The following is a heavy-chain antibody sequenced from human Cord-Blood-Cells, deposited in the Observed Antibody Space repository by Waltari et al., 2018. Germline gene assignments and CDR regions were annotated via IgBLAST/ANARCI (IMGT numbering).Heavy chain of an antibody. Sequence: QVQLVESGGGVVQPGRSLRLSCAASGFTFSSYAMPCVRQAPGKGLEWVAVISYDGSNKYYADSVKGRFTISRDNSKNTLYLQMNSLRAEDTAVYYCARESPSDYYDSSGYDYWGQGTLVTVSS. CDR3: ARESPSDYYDSSGYDY. CDR1: GFTFSSYA. D-gene: IGHD3-22*01. V-gene: IGHV3-30*04. J-gene: IGHJ4*02. CDR2: ISYDGSNK.